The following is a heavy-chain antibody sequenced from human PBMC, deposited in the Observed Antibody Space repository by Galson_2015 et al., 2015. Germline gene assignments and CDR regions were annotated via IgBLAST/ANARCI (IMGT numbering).Heavy chain of an antibody. CDR2: TYYRSKWYN. CDR3: ARASITMIVVVTHAFDI. V-gene: IGHV6-1*01. D-gene: IGHD3-22*01. J-gene: IGHJ3*02. Sequence: CAISGDSVSSNSAAWNWIRQSPSRGLERLGRTYYRSKWYNDYAVSVKSRITINPDTSKNQFSLQLNSVTPEDTAVYYCARASITMIVVVTHAFDIWAQGTMVTVSS. CDR1: GDSVSSNSAA.